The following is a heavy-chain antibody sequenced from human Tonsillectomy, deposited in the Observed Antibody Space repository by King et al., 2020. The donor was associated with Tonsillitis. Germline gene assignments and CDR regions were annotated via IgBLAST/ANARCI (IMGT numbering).Heavy chain of an antibody. CDR1: GFTFRSYG. CDR2: IWYDGSNK. CDR3: ARDREHYDFWTGYYTSGVGFDP. V-gene: IGHV3-33*01. Sequence: LQLVQSGGGVVQPGRSLRLSCAASGFTFRSYGMHWVRQAPGKGLEWVAIIWYDGSNKYYADSVKGRFTISRDNSENTLYLQMNSLRAEDTAIYYCARDREHYDFWTGYYTSGVGFDPWGQGTLVIVSS. D-gene: IGHD3-3*01. J-gene: IGHJ5*02.